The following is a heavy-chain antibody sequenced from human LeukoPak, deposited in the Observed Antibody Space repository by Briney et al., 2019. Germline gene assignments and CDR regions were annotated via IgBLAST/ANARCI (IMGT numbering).Heavy chain of an antibody. J-gene: IGHJ4*02. V-gene: IGHV4-59*08. CDR2: IYSSGSS. CDR1: GGPISSYY. D-gene: IGHD6-19*01. Sequence: SEILSLTCTVSGGPISSYYWNWIRQPPGKGLEWIGYIYSSGSSNSNPSLKGRVAISVNTSHNQFSLKLTSVTAADTAVYYCARRSGSGWYIDYWGQGTLVTVSS. CDR3: ARRSGSGWYIDY.